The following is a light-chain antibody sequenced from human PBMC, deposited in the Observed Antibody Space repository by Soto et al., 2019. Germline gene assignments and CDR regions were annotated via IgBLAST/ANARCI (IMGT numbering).Light chain of an antibody. Sequence: DIPLTQSPSFLSSSVGDRVTITCRASQGMSSYLAWYQQKPGKAPKLLIYAASTLQSGVPSRFSGSGSGTEFTLTISSLQAEDFATYSCQQLNSYPRSFGQGTKMEIK. J-gene: IGKJ1*01. CDR3: QQLNSYPRS. CDR2: AAS. CDR1: QGMSSY. V-gene: IGKV1-9*01.